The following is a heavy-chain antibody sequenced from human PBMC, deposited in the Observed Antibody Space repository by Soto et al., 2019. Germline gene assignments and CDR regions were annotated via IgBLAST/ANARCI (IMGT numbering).Heavy chain of an antibody. CDR2: MYNTGRT. CDR3: ARDLWGYCGTDCYPLDV. D-gene: IGHD2-21*02. V-gene: IGHV4-59*01. Sequence: QVQLQESGPGLVKPSETLSLTCTVSGGSISRYYWSWIRQPPGKGLEWIGYMYNTGRTVYNPSFKSRVTISVDTSKNQFSLKLNSVTAADTAGYYCARDLWGYCGTDCYPLDVWGQGTTVTVSS. CDR1: GGSISRYY. J-gene: IGHJ6*02.